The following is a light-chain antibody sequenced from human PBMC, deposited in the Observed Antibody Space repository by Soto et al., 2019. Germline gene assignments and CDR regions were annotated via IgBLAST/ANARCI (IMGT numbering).Light chain of an antibody. J-gene: IGKJ2*01. CDR1: QSISSY. CDR2: AAS. Sequence: DIQMTQSPSSLSASLGDRVTITCRASQSISSYLNWYQQKPGKAPNLLIYAASSLQSGVPSRFSGRGSGTYFTLTISSLQPEDFATYYCQQSYSTPYTFGQGTKLEIK. CDR3: QQSYSTPYT. V-gene: IGKV1-39*01.